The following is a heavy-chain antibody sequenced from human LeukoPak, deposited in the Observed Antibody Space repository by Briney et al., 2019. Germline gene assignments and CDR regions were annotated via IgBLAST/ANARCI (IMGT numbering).Heavy chain of an antibody. J-gene: IGHJ5*02. CDR2: INPSGGST. CDR3: ARVGFFGVVIGGGWFDP. CDR1: GYTFTSYY. D-gene: IGHD3-3*01. V-gene: IGHV1-46*01. Sequence: GASVKVSCKASGYTFTSYYMHWVRQAPGQGLEWMGIINPSGGSTSYAQKFQGRVTMTTDTSTSTANMELRSLRSDDTAVYYCARVGFFGVVIGGGWFDPWGQETLVTVSS.